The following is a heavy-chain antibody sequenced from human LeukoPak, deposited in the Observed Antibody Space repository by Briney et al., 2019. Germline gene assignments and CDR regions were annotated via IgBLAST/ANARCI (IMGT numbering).Heavy chain of an antibody. Sequence: GGSLRLSCAASGFTFSIYAMTWVRQAPGKGLEWVSVISSSGGSTYYADSVKGRLTISRDNSRNTLFLQMNSLTAEDTAVYYCAKEDSYGMDVWGQGTTVTVSS. CDR1: GFTFSIYA. V-gene: IGHV3-23*01. J-gene: IGHJ6*02. CDR3: AKEDSYGMDV. CDR2: ISSSGGST.